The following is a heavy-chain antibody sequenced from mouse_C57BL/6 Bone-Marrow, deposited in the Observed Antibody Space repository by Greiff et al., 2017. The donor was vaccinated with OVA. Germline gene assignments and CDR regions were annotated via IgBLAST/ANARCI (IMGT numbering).Heavy chain of an antibody. Sequence: QVQLKQSGAELVKPGASVKLSCKASGYTFSNYWMHWVKQRPGQGLEWIGQIDPDDGDINYNEKFKGKATLTADTSSSTAYMQFSSLTSEDSAVYICARGAYWGQGTTLTVSS. CDR2: IDPDDGDI. CDR1: GYTFSNYW. V-gene: IGHV1-80*01. J-gene: IGHJ2*01. CDR3: ARGAY.